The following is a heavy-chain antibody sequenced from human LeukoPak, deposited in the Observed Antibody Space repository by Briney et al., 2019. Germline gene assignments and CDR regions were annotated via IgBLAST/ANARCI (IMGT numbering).Heavy chain of an antibody. CDR2: INTNTGNP. CDR3: ASDILTGCLDY. D-gene: IGHD3-9*01. V-gene: IGHV7-4-1*02. CDR1: GYTFSSHA. J-gene: IGHJ4*02. Sequence: ASVKVSCKAFGYTFSSHAMNWVRQAPGQGLEWMGWINTNTGNPTYAQGFTGRFVSSLDTSVSTAYLQISSLKAEDTAVYYCASDILTGCLDYWGQGTLVTVSS.